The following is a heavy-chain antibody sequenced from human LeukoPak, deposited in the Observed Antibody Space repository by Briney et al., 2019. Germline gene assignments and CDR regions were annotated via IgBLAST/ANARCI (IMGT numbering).Heavy chain of an antibody. CDR1: GGSFSGYY. CDR3: ARLERVWGSYRSVHFDY. CDR2: INHSGST. J-gene: IGHJ4*02. V-gene: IGHV4-34*01. D-gene: IGHD3-16*02. Sequence: SETLSLTCAVYGGSFSGYYWSWIRQPPGKGLEWIGEINHSGSTNYNPSLKSRVTISVDTSKNQFSLKLSSVTAADTAVYYCARLERVWGSYRSVHFDYWGQGTLVTVSS.